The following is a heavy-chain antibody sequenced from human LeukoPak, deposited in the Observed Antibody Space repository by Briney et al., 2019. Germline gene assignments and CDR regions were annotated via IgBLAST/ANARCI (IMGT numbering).Heavy chain of an antibody. CDR3: ARDAQRGFDYSNSLRY. CDR2: VWSDGSNQ. D-gene: IGHD4-11*01. Sequence: GGPLRLSCAASGFTFSHYALHWVRQAPGKGLEWVAVVWSDGSNQFYADSVKGRFTISRDDSQKKVFLQMSSLRADDTAIYYCARDAQRGFDYSNSLRYWGQGTLVTVSS. CDR1: GFTFSHYA. V-gene: IGHV3-33*01. J-gene: IGHJ4*02.